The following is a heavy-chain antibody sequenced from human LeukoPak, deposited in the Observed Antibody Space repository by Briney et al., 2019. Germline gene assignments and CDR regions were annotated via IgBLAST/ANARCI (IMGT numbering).Heavy chain of an antibody. V-gene: IGHV1-18*01. CDR3: ARGPHYYGSGSYYPFDY. CDR1: GYTFPTCG. J-gene: IGHJ4*02. D-gene: IGHD3-10*01. Sequence: SVHVSCQGSGYTFPTCGISWVRQAPAQALEWMGWISVYNGNTNYAQKFQGRVTMTTDTYTNTTYMGLRSLISDDPAVYYCARGPHYYGSGSYYPFDYWGQGTLVTVSS. CDR2: ISVYNGNT.